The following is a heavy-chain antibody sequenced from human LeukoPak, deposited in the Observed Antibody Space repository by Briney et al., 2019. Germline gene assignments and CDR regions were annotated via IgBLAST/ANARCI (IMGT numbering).Heavy chain of an antibody. D-gene: IGHD6-19*01. Sequence: GGSLRLSCAASGFTFSNYAMTWVRQAPGKGLEWVSGISGSGGSTYYADSVKGRFTISRDNSKNTLYLQMNSLRAEDTAVYYCAKAKGSGLKYYFDYWGQGTLVTVSS. CDR3: AKAKGSGLKYYFDY. V-gene: IGHV3-23*01. CDR2: ISGSGGST. J-gene: IGHJ4*02. CDR1: GFTFSNYA.